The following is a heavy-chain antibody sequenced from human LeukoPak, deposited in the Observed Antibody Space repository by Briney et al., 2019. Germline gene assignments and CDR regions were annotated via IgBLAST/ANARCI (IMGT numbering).Heavy chain of an antibody. J-gene: IGHJ3*02. Sequence: ESGGGLVKPGGSLRLSCAASGFTFSSYSMNWVRQAPGKGLEWVSSISSSSSYIYYADSVKGRFTISRDNAKNSLYLQMNSLRAEGTAVYYCARDAVDTAIGDAFDIWGQGTMVTVSS. CDR3: ARDAVDTAIGDAFDI. D-gene: IGHD5-18*01. CDR1: GFTFSSYS. CDR2: ISSSSSYI. V-gene: IGHV3-21*01.